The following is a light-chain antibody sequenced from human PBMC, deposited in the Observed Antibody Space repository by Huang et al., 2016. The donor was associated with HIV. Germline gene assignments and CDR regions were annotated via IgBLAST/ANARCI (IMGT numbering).Light chain of an antibody. CDR1: QSVSSAY. J-gene: IGKJ2*02. CDR2: GAS. V-gene: IGKV3-20*01. CDR3: QQYGSTSGT. Sequence: EIVLTQSPGTLSLSPGERATLSCRASQSVSSAYLAWYQHKPGQAPSLLIYGASSSATGIPDRFSGSGSGTDFTLTITRLEPEDFALYYCQQYGSTSGTFGQGTKLEIK.